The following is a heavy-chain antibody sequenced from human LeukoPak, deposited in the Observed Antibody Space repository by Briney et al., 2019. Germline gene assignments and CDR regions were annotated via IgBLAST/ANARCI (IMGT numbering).Heavy chain of an antibody. CDR1: GFTFSTYG. J-gene: IGHJ4*02. CDR2: ISYDGTNK. D-gene: IGHD3-10*01. Sequence: PGRSLRLSCTASGFTFSTYGAHWVRQAPGKGLEWVAVISYDGTNKYYTDSVRGRFNISRDNSKNTLYLQMNSLRAEDTAVYYCAKTYYYGSGSYPIGAFDIWGQGTLDTVSS. V-gene: IGHV3-30*18. CDR3: AKTYYYGSGSYPIGAFDI.